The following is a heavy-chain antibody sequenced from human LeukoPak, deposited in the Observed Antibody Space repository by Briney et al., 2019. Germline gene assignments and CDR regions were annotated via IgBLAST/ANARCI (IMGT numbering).Heavy chain of an antibody. V-gene: IGHV3-33*08. J-gene: IGHJ4*02. Sequence: PGRSLRLSCAASGFTFSSYGMHWVRQAPGKGLEWVAVIWYDGSNKYYADSVKGRFTISRDNSKNTLYLQMNSLRAEDTAVYYCAREPYQITIFGVVTQENYFDYWGQGTLVTVSS. CDR3: AREPYQITIFGVVTQENYFDY. D-gene: IGHD3-3*01. CDR2: IWYDGSNK. CDR1: GFTFSSYG.